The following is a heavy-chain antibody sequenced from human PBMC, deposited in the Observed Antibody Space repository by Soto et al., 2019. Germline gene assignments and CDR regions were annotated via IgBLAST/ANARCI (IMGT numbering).Heavy chain of an antibody. CDR2: INPSGGST. V-gene: IGHV1-46*03. CDR1: GYTFTSYY. Sequence: QVQLVQSGAEVKKPGASVKVSCKASGYTFTSYYMHWVRQAPGQGLEWMGIINPSGGSTSYAQKFQGRVTMARDTSTSTVYMELSSLRSEDTAVYYCARGFFCRGGDCYPDTNFDYWGQGTLVTVSS. D-gene: IGHD2-21*02. J-gene: IGHJ4*02. CDR3: ARGFFCRGGDCYPDTNFDY.